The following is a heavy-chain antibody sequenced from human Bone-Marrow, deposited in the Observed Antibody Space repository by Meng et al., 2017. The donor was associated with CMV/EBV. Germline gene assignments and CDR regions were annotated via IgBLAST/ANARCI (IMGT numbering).Heavy chain of an antibody. D-gene: IGHD2-2*01. CDR1: GFTFSDYY. Sequence: GESLKISCAASGFTFSDYYMSWIRQAPGKGLEWVSYISSSGSIIYYADSVKGRFTVSRDSAQNSLYLQMKSLRAEDTAVYYCARDDGSTWVIPYWGQGTLVTFSS. CDR2: ISSSGSII. CDR3: ARDDGSTWVIPY. V-gene: IGHV3-11*04. J-gene: IGHJ1*01.